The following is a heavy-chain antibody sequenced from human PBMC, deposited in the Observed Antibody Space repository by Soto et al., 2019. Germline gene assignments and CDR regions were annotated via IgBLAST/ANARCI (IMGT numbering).Heavy chain of an antibody. CDR2: ISTSSIYI. CDR3: ANHEAADTFSDYYGMNV. J-gene: IGHJ6*02. Sequence: EVQLVESGGGLVKPGGSLRLSCAASGFTFSSYSMNWVRQAPGKGLEWVSSISTSSIYIYYADSVKGRFTISRDNAKNSLYLQMNSLRAEDTAVYYCANHEAADTFSDYYGMNVWGHGTTVTVSS. D-gene: IGHD6-13*01. V-gene: IGHV3-21*01. CDR1: GFTFSSYS.